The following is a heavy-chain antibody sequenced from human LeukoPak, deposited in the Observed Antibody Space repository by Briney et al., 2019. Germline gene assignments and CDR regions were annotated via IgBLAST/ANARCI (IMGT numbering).Heavy chain of an antibody. V-gene: IGHV3-48*01. Sequence: GGSLRLSCAASGFTFSSYSMNWVRQAPGKGLEWVSYISSSSSTIYYADSVKGRFTISRDNAKNSLYLQMNSLRAEDTAVYYCARERMVRENWFDPWGQGTLVTVSS. J-gene: IGHJ5*02. CDR2: ISSSSSTI. CDR3: ARERMVRENWFDP. CDR1: GFTFSSYS. D-gene: IGHD3-10*01.